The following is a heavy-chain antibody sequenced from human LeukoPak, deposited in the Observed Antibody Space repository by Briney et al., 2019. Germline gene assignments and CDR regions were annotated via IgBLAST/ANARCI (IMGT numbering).Heavy chain of an antibody. D-gene: IGHD3-9*01. V-gene: IGHV1-18*01. CDR1: GYTFTSYG. CDR2: ISAYNGNT. J-gene: IGHJ4*02. Sequence: ASVKVSCKASGYTFTSYGISWVRQAPGQGLEWMGWISAYNGNTNYAQKLQGRVTMTTDTSTSTAYMELRSLGSDDTAVYYCARLYYDILTGYYVPYYFDYWGQGTLVTVSS. CDR3: ARLYYDILTGYYVPYYFDY.